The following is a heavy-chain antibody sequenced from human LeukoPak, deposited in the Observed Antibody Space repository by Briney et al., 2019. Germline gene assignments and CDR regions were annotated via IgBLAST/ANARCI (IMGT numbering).Heavy chain of an antibody. D-gene: IGHD2-15*01. Sequence: GGSLRLSCAASGFTFSSYSMNWVRQAPGKGLEWVSYISSSSSTMYYADSVKGRFTISRDNAKNSLYLQMNSLRAEDTAVYYCARDRYCSGGSCYFGHYYYYMDVWGKGTTVTVSS. J-gene: IGHJ6*03. CDR3: ARDRYCSGGSCYFGHYYYYMDV. CDR1: GFTFSSYS. CDR2: ISSSSSTM. V-gene: IGHV3-48*01.